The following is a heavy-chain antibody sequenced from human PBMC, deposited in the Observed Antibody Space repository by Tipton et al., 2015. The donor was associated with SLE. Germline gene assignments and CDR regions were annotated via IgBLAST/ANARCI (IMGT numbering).Heavy chain of an antibody. CDR1: GGSISSSSYY. V-gene: IGHV4-39*07. CDR3: ARDPLRYFDWLLSYYYYGMDV. CDR2: IYYSGST. J-gene: IGHJ6*02. Sequence: LRLSCTVSGGSISSSSYYWGWIRQPPGKGLEWIGSIYYSGSTYYNPSLKSRVTISVDTSKNQFSLKLSSVTAADTAVYYFARDPLRYFDWLLSYYYYGMDVWGQGTTVTISS. D-gene: IGHD3-9*01.